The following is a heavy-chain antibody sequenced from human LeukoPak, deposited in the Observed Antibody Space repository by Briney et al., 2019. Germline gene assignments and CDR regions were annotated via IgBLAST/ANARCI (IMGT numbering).Heavy chain of an antibody. Sequence: SETLSLTCTVSGGSISSSSYYWGWIRQPPGKGLEWIGSIYYSGSTYYNPSLKSRVTISVDTSKNQFSLKLSSVTAADTAVYYCARQYYEDAFDIWGQGTMVIVSS. D-gene: IGHD3-22*01. J-gene: IGHJ3*02. CDR1: GGSISSSSYY. V-gene: IGHV4-39*01. CDR3: ARQYYEDAFDI. CDR2: IYYSGST.